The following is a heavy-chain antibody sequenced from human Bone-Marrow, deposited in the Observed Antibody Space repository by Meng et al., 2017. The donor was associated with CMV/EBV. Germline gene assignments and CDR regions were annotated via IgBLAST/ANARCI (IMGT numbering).Heavy chain of an antibody. J-gene: IGHJ4*02. Sequence: GESLKISCAASGVTFSSYWMSWVRQAPGKGLEWVSVIYSGGSTYYADSVKGRFTISRDNSKNTLYLQMNSLRAEDTAVYYCARTGVNDYFDYWGQGTLVTVSS. V-gene: IGHV3-66*02. CDR3: ARTGVNDYFDY. D-gene: IGHD4-23*01. CDR1: GVTFSSYW. CDR2: IYSGGST.